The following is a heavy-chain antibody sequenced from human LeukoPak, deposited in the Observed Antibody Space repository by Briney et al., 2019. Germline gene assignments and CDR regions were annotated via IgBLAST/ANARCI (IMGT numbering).Heavy chain of an antibody. CDR3: AKEMAITKPFDY. D-gene: IGHD5-24*01. CDR2: ISGDGGGK. V-gene: IGHV3-23*01. J-gene: IGHJ4*02. Sequence: PGGSLRLSCAASGFTFSSYAMSWVRQAPGKGLEWVSAISGDGGGKYYADSVKGRFTISRDNSENTLYVQMNSLKVEDTAVYYCAKEMAITKPFDYWGQGALVTVSS. CDR1: GFTFSSYA.